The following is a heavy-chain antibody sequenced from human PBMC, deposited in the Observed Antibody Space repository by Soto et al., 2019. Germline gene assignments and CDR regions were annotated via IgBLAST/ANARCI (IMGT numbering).Heavy chain of an antibody. J-gene: IGHJ5*02. D-gene: IGHD1-1*01. Sequence: SETLSLTCSVSGAALNSGNYYWSWIRQVPGKGLEWIGHIYVTGAVDYNPSLRDRITISQDTSERQFSLNLRLVTAADTAVYYCAILRIATTTYNWFVPWGQGTLVTV. CDR2: IYVTGAV. V-gene: IGHV4-31*03. CDR1: GAALNSGNYY. CDR3: AILRIATTTYNWFVP.